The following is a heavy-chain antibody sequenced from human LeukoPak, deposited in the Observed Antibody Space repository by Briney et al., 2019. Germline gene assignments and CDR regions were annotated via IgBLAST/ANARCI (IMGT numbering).Heavy chain of an antibody. Sequence: GESLKISCKGSGYTFPSYWIGWVRQMPGKGLEWMGIINPADSDTRYSPSFQGQVTISADKSISSAYLQWTSLKASDTAMYYCARLPASAEMATPFDYWGQGTLVTVSS. CDR2: INPADSDT. CDR3: ARLPASAEMATPFDY. J-gene: IGHJ4*02. D-gene: IGHD5-24*01. CDR1: GYTFPSYW. V-gene: IGHV5-51*01.